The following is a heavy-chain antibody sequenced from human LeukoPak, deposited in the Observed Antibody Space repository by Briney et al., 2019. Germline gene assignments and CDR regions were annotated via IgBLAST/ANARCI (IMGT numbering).Heavy chain of an antibody. V-gene: IGHV1-2*02. J-gene: IGHJ5*02. CDR2: INPNSGDT. CDR3: ARVRQWLGNWFDP. Sequence: ASVKVSCKASGYSFTGYYIHWVRQAPGQGLEWMGWINPNSGDTNYAQMFQGRVTMTRDTSTRTAYMEVSRLRSDDTAVYYCARVRQWLGNWFDPWGQGTLVTVSS. CDR1: GYSFTGYY. D-gene: IGHD6-19*01.